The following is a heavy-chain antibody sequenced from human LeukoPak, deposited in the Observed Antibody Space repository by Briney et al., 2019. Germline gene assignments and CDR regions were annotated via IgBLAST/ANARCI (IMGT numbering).Heavy chain of an antibody. CDR2: IYYSGST. CDR1: GGSISSYY. D-gene: IGHD1-26*01. V-gene: IGHV4-59*01. Sequence: SETLSLTCTVSGGSISSYYWSWIRQPPGKGLEWIGYIYYSGSTNYNPSLKSRVTISVDTSKNQFSLKLSSVTAADTAVCYCARGIVGATYFDYWGQGTLVTVSS. CDR3: ARGIVGATYFDY. J-gene: IGHJ4*02.